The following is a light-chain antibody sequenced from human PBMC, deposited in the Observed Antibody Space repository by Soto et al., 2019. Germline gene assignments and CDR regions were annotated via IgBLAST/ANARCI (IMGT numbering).Light chain of an antibody. CDR1: SSNIGSHT. V-gene: IGLV1-44*01. J-gene: IGLJ2*01. CDR2: SNN. CDR3: AAWDDSLNGVI. Sequence: QSVLTQPPSASGTPGQRITISCSGSSSNIGSHTVNWHQQVPGTAPKLLIYSNNERPSGVPDRFSGSKSGTSASLAISGVQSGDEDDYYCAAWDDSLNGVIFGGGTKLTVL.